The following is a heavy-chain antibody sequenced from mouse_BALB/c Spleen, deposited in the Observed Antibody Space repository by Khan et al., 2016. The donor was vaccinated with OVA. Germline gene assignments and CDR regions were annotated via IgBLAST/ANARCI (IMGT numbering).Heavy chain of an antibody. CDR2: IKYSGST. CDR1: GYSITSDYA. J-gene: IGHJ2*01. Sequence: EVQLQESGPSLVKPSQSLSLTCTVTGYSITSDYAWNWIRQFPGNKLEWMGYIKYSGSTSYNPSLKSRISITRDTSKNQSFLQLKSVTTEDTATYYCARSGTISTVVVTDFDYWGQGTTLTVSS. V-gene: IGHV3-2*02. CDR3: ARSGTISTVVVTDFDY. D-gene: IGHD1-1*01.